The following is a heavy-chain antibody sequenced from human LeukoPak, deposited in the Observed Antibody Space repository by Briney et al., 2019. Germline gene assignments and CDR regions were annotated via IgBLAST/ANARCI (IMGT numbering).Heavy chain of an antibody. Sequence: PGGSLRLSCAASGFTFSGSAMHWVRQAPGKGLEWVAVISYDGSNKYYADSVKGRFTISRDNSKNTPYLQMNSLRAEDTAVYYCAKGTLWENNFDYWGQGTLVTVSS. CDR2: ISYDGSNK. D-gene: IGHD1-1*01. CDR1: GFTFSGSA. V-gene: IGHV3-30*04. J-gene: IGHJ4*02. CDR3: AKGTLWENNFDY.